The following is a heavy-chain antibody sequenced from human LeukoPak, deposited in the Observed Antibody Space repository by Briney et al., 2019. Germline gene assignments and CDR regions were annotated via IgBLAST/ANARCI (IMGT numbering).Heavy chain of an antibody. CDR2: IYYSGST. J-gene: IGHJ4*02. V-gene: IGHV4-39*02. CDR1: GGSISSSSYY. D-gene: IGHD3-22*01. Sequence: SETLSLTCTVSGGSISSSSYYWGWIRQPPGKGLEWIANIYYSGSTYFNPSLKSRVTISVNTSKNQFSLRLSSVTAADTAVYYCARDSGGYFFDYWGQGTLVTVSS. CDR3: ARDSGGYFFDY.